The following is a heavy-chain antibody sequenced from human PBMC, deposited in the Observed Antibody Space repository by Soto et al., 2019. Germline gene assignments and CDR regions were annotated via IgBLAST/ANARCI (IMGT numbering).Heavy chain of an antibody. V-gene: IGHV3-30*18. Sequence: QVQLVESGGGVVQPGRSLRLSCAASGFTFSSYGMNWVRQAPGKGLEWVAVISYDGSNKYYADSVKGRFTISRDSSKNXLYLQMNSLRAEDTAVYYCAKEDSSSWHYYYGMDVWGQGPTVTVSS. J-gene: IGHJ6*02. CDR3: AKEDSSSWHYYYGMDV. D-gene: IGHD6-13*01. CDR1: GFTFSSYG. CDR2: ISYDGSNK.